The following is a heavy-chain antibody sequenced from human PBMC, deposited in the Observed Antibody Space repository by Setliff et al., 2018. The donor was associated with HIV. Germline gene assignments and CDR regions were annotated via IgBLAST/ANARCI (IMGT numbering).Heavy chain of an antibody. CDR3: ARDRGRRGQLWLHFDY. J-gene: IGHJ4*02. Sequence: SETLSLTCTVSGGSIGSGGYYWGWIRQPPGKGLQCIGSIYYSGSTYYNPSLKSRATVSVDTSKNQFSLRLTSVTAADTAVYYCARDRGRRGQLWLHFDYWGQGTLVTVSS. CDR2: IYYSGST. D-gene: IGHD5-18*01. V-gene: IGHV4-39*02. CDR1: GGSIGSGGYY.